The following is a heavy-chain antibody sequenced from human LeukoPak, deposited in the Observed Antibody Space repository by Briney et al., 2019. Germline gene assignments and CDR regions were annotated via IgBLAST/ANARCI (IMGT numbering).Heavy chain of an antibody. Sequence: GGSLRLSCAASGFTFSSYSMNWVRQAPGKGLEWVSSISSSSSYIFHADSVKGRFTISRDNAKNSLYLQMNSLRAEDTAVYYCARSSYSSSWYEGDYWGQGTLVTVSS. J-gene: IGHJ4*02. CDR1: GFTFSSYS. CDR2: ISSSSSYI. CDR3: ARSSYSSSWYEGDY. V-gene: IGHV3-21*01. D-gene: IGHD6-13*01.